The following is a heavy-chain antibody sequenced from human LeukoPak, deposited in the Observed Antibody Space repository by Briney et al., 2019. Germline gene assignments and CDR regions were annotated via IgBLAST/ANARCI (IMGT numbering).Heavy chain of an antibody. CDR3: ARADGYCSGGSCSPDY. V-gene: IGHV1-8*01. CDR1: GYTFTSYD. Sequence: ASVKVSCKASGYTFTSYDINWVRQATGQGLEWMGWMNPNSGNTGYAQKFQGRVTMTRNTSISTAYKELSSLRSEDTAVYYCARADGYCSGGSCSPDYWGQGTLVTVSS. D-gene: IGHD2-15*01. J-gene: IGHJ4*02. CDR2: MNPNSGNT.